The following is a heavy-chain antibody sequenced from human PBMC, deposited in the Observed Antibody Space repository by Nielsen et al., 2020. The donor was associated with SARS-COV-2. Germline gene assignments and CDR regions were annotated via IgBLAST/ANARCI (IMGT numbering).Heavy chain of an antibody. J-gene: IGHJ6*02. D-gene: IGHD6-13*01. V-gene: IGHV3-7*03. CDR1: GFTFSSYW. CDR2: IKQDGSEK. CDR3: ARDVGSWYYYGMDV. Sequence: GESLKISCAASGFTFSSYWMSWVRQAPGKGLEWVANIKQDGSEKYYVDSVKGRFTISRDNAENSLYLQMNSLRAEDTAVYYCARDVGSWYYYGMDVWGQGTTVTVSS.